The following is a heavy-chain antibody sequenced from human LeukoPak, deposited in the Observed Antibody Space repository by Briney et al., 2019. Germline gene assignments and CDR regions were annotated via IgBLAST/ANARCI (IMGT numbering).Heavy chain of an antibody. Sequence: PGGSLRLSCAASGFTFSSYTMSWVRQAPGKALEWVSAISGSGGNTYYADSVKGRFTISRDNSKNTLFLQMNSLRAEDTAVYYCAKAGMGYYDSGSYYDWGQGTLVTVSS. D-gene: IGHD3-22*01. CDR3: AKAGMGYYDSGSYYD. V-gene: IGHV3-23*01. J-gene: IGHJ4*02. CDR1: GFTFSSYT. CDR2: ISGSGGNT.